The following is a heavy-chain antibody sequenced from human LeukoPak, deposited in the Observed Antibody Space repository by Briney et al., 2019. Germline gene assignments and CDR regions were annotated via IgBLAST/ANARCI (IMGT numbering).Heavy chain of an antibody. CDR3: ATSVGFYDTSGYYPL. D-gene: IGHD3-22*01. CDR2: VRNDGSNT. V-gene: IGHV3-30*02. CDR1: GFTFSSYG. Sequence: GGSLRLSCAASGFTFSSYGMHWVRQAPGKGLEWVAFVRNDGSNTYYVDSLKGRFTISRDNSKGTVYLQMNSLRAEDSAVYYWATSVGFYDTSGYYPLWGQGNLVTVSS. J-gene: IGHJ4*02.